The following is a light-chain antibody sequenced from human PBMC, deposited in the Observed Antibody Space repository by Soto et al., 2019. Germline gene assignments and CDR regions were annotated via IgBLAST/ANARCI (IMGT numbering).Light chain of an antibody. CDR1: QSVSIN. V-gene: IGKV3D-15*01. CDR3: QQYNNWPAIT. J-gene: IGKJ5*01. CDR2: GAS. Sequence: EIVLTQSPGTPSLSPGERATLSCRASQSVSINLAWYQQKPGQAPRLLMYGASTRATGIPARFSGSGSGTEFTLAISSLQSEDFAVYYCQQYNNWPAITFGQGTRLEIK.